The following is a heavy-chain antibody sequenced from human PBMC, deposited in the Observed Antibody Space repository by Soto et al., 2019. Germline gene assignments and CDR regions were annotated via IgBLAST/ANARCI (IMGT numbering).Heavy chain of an antibody. Sequence: EASVKVACKASGYTFTSYAMHWVRQAPGQRLEWMGWINAGTGNTKYSQKFQGRVTITRDTSASTAYMELSSLRSEDTAVYYCARVLRGYSYAYFDYWGQGTLVTVSS. V-gene: IGHV1-3*01. CDR2: INAGTGNT. CDR3: ARVLRGYSYAYFDY. D-gene: IGHD5-18*01. J-gene: IGHJ4*02. CDR1: GYTFTSYA.